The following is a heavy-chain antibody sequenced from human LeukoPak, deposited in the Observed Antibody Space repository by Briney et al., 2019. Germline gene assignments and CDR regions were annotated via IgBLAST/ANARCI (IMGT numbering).Heavy chain of an antibody. J-gene: IGHJ4*02. Sequence: AETLSLTCTVAGASIRSSYWSWIRQSPGKGLEWIGYIYYSGSTNYNPSLNSRVTMSVDTPKNQFPLRLSSVTAADTAVYYCARGYFDSSGYSNPFDLWGQGALVTVSS. D-gene: IGHD3-22*01. CDR1: GASIRSSY. CDR2: IYYSGST. V-gene: IGHV4-59*01. CDR3: ARGYFDSSGYSNPFDL.